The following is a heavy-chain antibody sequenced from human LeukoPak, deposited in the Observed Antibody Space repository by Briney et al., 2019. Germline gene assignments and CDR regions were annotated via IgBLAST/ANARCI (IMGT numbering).Heavy chain of an antibody. CDR3: VRGLYSRDAGY. V-gene: IGHV4-34*01. CDR2: INHGGHT. D-gene: IGHD4-11*01. J-gene: IGHJ4*02. Sequence: SETLSLTCDVYGGSLSGYYWSWIRQPPGKRLEWIGEINHGGHTNYNPSLKSRVAMSVDTSKNQSSLNLGSVTAADTAVYYCVRGLYSRDAGYWGQGTLVTVSS. CDR1: GGSLSGYY.